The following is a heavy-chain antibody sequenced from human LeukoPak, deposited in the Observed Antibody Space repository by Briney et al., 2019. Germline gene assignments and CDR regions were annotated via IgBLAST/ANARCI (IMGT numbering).Heavy chain of an antibody. D-gene: IGHD1-26*01. CDR3: ARDRSYGRRAFDI. CDR1: GYTFTSYG. Sequence: SVKVSCKASGYTFTSYGISWVRQAPGQGLEWMGWISAYNGNTNYAQKLQGRVTMTTDTSTSTAYMELRNLGSDDTAVYYCARDRSYGRRAFDIWGQGTMVTVSS. CDR2: ISAYNGNT. V-gene: IGHV1-18*01. J-gene: IGHJ3*02.